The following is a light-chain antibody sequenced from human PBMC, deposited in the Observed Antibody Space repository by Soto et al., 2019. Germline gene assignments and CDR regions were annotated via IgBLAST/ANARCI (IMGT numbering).Light chain of an antibody. CDR1: QSVSSSY. CDR3: QQYGSSPPIT. Sequence: EIVLTQSPGTLSLSPGERATISCRASQSVSSSYLAWYQQKTGQAPRLLIYGASNKATGIPDKFSGNGSGTDFTLTISRLELEDFAVYYCQQYGSSPPITFGQGTRLEIK. V-gene: IGKV3-20*01. CDR2: GAS. J-gene: IGKJ5*01.